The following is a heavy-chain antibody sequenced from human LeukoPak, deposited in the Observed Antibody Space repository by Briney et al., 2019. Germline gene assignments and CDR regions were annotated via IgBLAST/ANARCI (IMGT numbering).Heavy chain of an antibody. CDR3: ARKVDTAIPFDY. V-gene: IGHV3-33*01. D-gene: IGHD5-18*01. CDR2: IWYDGSNK. J-gene: IGHJ4*02. Sequence: GGSLRLSCAASGFTFSSYGMPWVRQAPGKGLEWVAVIWYDGSNKYYADSVKGRFTISRDNSKNTLYLQMNSLRAEDTAVYYCARKVDTAIPFDYWGQGTLVTVSS. CDR1: GFTFSSYG.